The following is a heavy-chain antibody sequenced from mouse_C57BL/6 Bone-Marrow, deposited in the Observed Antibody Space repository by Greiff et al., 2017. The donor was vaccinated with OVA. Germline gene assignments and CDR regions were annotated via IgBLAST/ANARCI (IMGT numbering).Heavy chain of an antibody. Sequence: VQLKQSGPELVKPGASVKLSCKASGYTFTSYDINWVKQRPEQGLEWIGWIDPENGDTEYASKFQGKATITADTSSNTAYLQLSSLTSEDTAVYYCTTDIYYGYAWFAYWGQGTLVTVSA. CDR3: TTDIYYGYAWFAY. V-gene: IGHV14-4*01. J-gene: IGHJ3*01. D-gene: IGHD2-2*01. CDR2: IDPENGDT. CDR1: GYTFTSYD.